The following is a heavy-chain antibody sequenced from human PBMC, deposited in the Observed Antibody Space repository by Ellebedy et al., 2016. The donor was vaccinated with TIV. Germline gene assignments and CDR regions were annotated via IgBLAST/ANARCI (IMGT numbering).Heavy chain of an antibody. V-gene: IGHV3-21*01. CDR3: ARGRLRLGGAFDI. J-gene: IGHJ3*02. D-gene: IGHD3-16*01. CDR2: ISSSSYI. CDR1: GFTFSSYS. Sequence: GGSLRLXXAASGFTFSSYSMNWVRQAPGKGLEWVSSISSSSYIYYADSVKGRFTISRDNAKNSLYLQMNSLRAEDTAVYYCARGRLRLGGAFDIWGQGTMVTVSS.